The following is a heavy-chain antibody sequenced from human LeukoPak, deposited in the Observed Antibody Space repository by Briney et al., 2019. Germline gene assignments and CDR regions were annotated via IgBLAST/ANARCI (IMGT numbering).Heavy chain of an antibody. CDR3: ARNLARVDAFDI. CDR2: INPSGGST. CDR1: GYTFTGYY. V-gene: IGHV1-46*01. J-gene: IGHJ3*02. Sequence: GASVKVSCKASGYTFTGYYMHWVRQAPGQGLEWMGIINPSGGSTSYAQKFQGRVTMTRDTSTSTVYMELSSLRSEDTAVYYCARNLARVDAFDIWGQGTMVTVSS.